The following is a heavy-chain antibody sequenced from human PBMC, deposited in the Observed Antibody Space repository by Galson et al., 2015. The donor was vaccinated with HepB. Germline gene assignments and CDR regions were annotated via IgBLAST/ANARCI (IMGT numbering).Heavy chain of an antibody. CDR3: AKVGQGDGYNFLSH. CDR2: ISYDGSNK. Sequence: SLRLSCAASGFTFSSYGMHWVRQAPGKGLEWVAVISYDGSNKYYADSVKGRFTISRDNSKNTLYLQMNSLRAEDTAVYYCAKVGQGDGYNFLSHWGQGTLVTVSS. V-gene: IGHV3-30*18. CDR1: GFTFSSYG. D-gene: IGHD5-24*01. J-gene: IGHJ4*02.